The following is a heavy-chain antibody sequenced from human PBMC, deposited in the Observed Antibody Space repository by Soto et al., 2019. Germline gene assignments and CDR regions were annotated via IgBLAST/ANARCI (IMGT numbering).Heavy chain of an antibody. Sequence: GGSLRLSCAASGFTFSSYAMSWVRQAPGMGLEWVSTISDSGGSAYYADSVKDRFTISRDNAKNSLYLQMNSLRAEDTAVYYCARRAQLVEVAFDYWGQGTLVTVSS. V-gene: IGHV3-23*01. CDR1: GFTFSSYA. CDR2: ISDSGGSA. CDR3: ARRAQLVEVAFDY. J-gene: IGHJ4*02. D-gene: IGHD6-6*01.